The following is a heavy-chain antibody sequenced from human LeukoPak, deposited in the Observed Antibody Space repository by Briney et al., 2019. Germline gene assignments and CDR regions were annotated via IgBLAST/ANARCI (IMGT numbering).Heavy chain of an antibody. J-gene: IGHJ3*02. Sequence: GGSLRLSCAASGFTFSSYWRSWVRQAPGKGLEWVANIKRDGSEKYYVDSVKGRFTISRDNAKNSLYLQMNSLRAEDTAVYYCAREDRAFDIWGQGTMVTVSS. CDR3: AREDRAFDI. CDR1: GFTFSSYW. CDR2: IKRDGSEK. V-gene: IGHV3-7*01.